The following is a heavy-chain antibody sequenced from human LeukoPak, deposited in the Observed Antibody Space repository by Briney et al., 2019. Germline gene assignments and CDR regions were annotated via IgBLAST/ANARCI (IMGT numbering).Heavy chain of an antibody. D-gene: IGHD3-16*02. CDR3: AKGLFTFGGVIEPFDY. CDR1: GFTFSSYS. V-gene: IGHV3-9*03. CDR2: ISWNSGSI. J-gene: IGHJ4*02. Sequence: GGSLRLSCAASGFTFSSYSMNWVRQAPGKGLEWVSGISWNSGSIGYADSVKGRFTISRDNAKNSLYLQMNSLRAEDMALYYCAKGLFTFGGVIEPFDYWGQGTLVTVSS.